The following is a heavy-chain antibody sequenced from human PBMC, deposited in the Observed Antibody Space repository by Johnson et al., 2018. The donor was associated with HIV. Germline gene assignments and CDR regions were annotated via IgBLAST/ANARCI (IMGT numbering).Heavy chain of an antibody. CDR1: GFTFSSYV. D-gene: IGHD5-24*01. Sequence: VQLVESGGGVVQPGRSLRLSCAASGFTFSSYVMHWVRQAPGKGLEWVAIISYDGSNKYYADSVKGRFTISRDNSKNSLYLQMNSLRAEDTALYYCARACRDGYTCDAFDIWGQGTMVTVSS. CDR2: ISYDGSNK. J-gene: IGHJ3*02. V-gene: IGHV3-30*03. CDR3: ARACRDGYTCDAFDI.